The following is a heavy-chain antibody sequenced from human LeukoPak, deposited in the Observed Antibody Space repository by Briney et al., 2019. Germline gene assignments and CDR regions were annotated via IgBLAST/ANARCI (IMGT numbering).Heavy chain of an antibody. CDR2: IKQDGSEI. D-gene: IGHD3-3*01. CDR1: GFTFNNYW. J-gene: IGHJ4*02. Sequence: GGSLRLSCVASGFTFNNYWMHWVRQAPGKGLGWVANIKQDGSEIYYVDSVKGRFSISRDNAKSAVYLQMNSLRAEDTAVYYCARALSAWGRGTLVTVSS. V-gene: IGHV3-7*03. CDR3: ARALSA.